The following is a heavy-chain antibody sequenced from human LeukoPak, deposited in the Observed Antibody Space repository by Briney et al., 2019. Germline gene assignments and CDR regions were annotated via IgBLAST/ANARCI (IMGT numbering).Heavy chain of an antibody. CDR3: ARDRGIQLWLNAFDI. D-gene: IGHD5-18*01. CDR1: GFTFSSYA. V-gene: IGHV3-23*01. CDR2: ISGSGGAT. J-gene: IGHJ3*02. Sequence: GGSLRLSCAASGFTFSSYAMTWVRQAPGKGLEWVSGISGSGGATYFADSVKGRFTISRDNPKNTLYLQMNSLRAEDTAVYYCARDRGIQLWLNAFDIWGQGTMVTVSS.